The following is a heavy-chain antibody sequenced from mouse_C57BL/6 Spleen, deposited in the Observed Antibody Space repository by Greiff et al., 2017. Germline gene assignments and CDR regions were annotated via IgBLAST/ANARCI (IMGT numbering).Heavy chain of an antibody. CDR1: GYTFTSLG. CDR3: AISRDYDDGHYFDY. CDR2: MSPRSGNT. D-gene: IGHD2-4*01. J-gene: IGHJ2*01. V-gene: IGHV1-81*01. Sequence: QVQLQQSGAELARPGASVKLSCKASGYTFTSLGISWVKQRTGQGLEWIGEMSPRSGNTYYNEKFTGKAILTADKSSSTANMGVRSVTSEGSAVYICAISRDYDDGHYFDYWGQGTTLTGSS.